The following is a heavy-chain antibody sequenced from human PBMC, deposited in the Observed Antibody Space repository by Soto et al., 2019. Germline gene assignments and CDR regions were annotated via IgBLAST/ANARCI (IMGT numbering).Heavy chain of an antibody. V-gene: IGHV4-39*02. J-gene: IGHJ6*03. Sequence: PSETLSLTCTVSGGSISSSSYYWGWIRQPPGKGLEWIGSIYYSGSTYYNPSLKSRVTISVDTSKNRFSLKLSSVTAADTAVYYCAREVVSGAMTTVYFYYMDVWGKGTTVTVSS. CDR1: GGSISSSSYY. CDR2: IYYSGST. D-gene: IGHD4-17*01. CDR3: AREVVSGAMTTVYFYYMDV.